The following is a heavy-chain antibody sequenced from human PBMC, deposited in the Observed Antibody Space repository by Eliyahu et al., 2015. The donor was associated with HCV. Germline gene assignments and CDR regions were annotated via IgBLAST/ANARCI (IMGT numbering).Heavy chain of an antibody. J-gene: IGHJ5*02. CDR2: ISDDGTKK. CDR1: GFTFSNSA. Sequence: QVQLEESGGGVVQPGRSLRXSCXASGFTFSNSAMHWVRQAPGKGLEWVALISDDGTKKYYADSVKGRFTVSRDNSKNTLYLQLNSLRTEDTALYYCAKSHRQLLLPGPDPWGHGTLVTVSS. D-gene: IGHD2-2*01. CDR3: AKSHRQLLLPGPDP. V-gene: IGHV3-30*18.